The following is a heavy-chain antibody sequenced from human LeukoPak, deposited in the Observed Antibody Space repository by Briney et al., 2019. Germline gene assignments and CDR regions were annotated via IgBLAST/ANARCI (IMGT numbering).Heavy chain of an antibody. Sequence: GSLRLSCAASGFTFNTFNMNWVRQAPGKGLEWVSSITSGGDYIYYADSVKGRFTTSRDNAKNSLSLQLNSLRVEDTAVYYCARGHYDVLAASYKWTPDYWGQGTLVTVSS. J-gene: IGHJ4*02. CDR2: ITSGGDYI. CDR1: GFTFNTFN. D-gene: IGHD3-9*01. V-gene: IGHV3-21*01. CDR3: ARGHYDVLAASYKWTPDY.